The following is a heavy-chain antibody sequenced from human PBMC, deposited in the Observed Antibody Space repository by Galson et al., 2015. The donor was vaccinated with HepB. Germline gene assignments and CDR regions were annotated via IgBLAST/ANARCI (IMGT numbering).Heavy chain of an antibody. CDR3: ARGGSSWSAEYSQY. Sequence: SVKVSCKASGYTFTNYGISWVRQAPGPGLEWMGWISGYNGNTNYAQKLQGRVTMTTDTSTSTAYMELRSLRSDDTAVYYCARGGSSWSAEYSQYWGQGTLVTVSS. CDR2: ISGYNGNT. CDR1: GYTFTNYG. D-gene: IGHD6-13*01. V-gene: IGHV1-18*04. J-gene: IGHJ1*01.